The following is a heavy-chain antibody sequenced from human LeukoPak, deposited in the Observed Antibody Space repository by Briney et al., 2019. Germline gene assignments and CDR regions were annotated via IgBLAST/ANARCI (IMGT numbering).Heavy chain of an antibody. V-gene: IGHV3-11*01. CDR3: ARDRRSGSYYYYYGMDV. CDR2: ISSSGSTM. Sequence: GGSLRLSCAASGFTFSDYYMSWIRQPPGKGLEWVSYISSSGSTMYYADSVKGRFTISRDNAKKSLYLQMNSLRAEDTAVYYCARDRRSGSYYYYYGMDVWGQGTTVTVSS. J-gene: IGHJ6*02. CDR1: GFTFSDYY. D-gene: IGHD1-26*01.